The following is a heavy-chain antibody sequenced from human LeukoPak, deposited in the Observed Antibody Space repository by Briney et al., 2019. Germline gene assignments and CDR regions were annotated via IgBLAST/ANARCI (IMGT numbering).Heavy chain of an antibody. D-gene: IGHD3-22*01. CDR3: ASPRYYYDSSGYLGPYFDY. CDR1: GGSISSGSYY. Sequence: SETLSLTCTVSGGSISSGSYYWGWIRQPPGKGLEWIGSIYYSGSTYYNPSLKSRVTISVDTSKNQFSLKLSSVTAADTAVYYCASPRYYYDSSGYLGPYFDYWGQGTLVTVSS. J-gene: IGHJ4*02. CDR2: IYYSGST. V-gene: IGHV4-39*01.